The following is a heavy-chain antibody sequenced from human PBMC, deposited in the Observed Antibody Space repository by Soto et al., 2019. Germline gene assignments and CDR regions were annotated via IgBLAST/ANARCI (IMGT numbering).Heavy chain of an antibody. D-gene: IGHD2-2*01. J-gene: IGHJ6*02. CDR1: GYTFTSYG. Sequence: ASVKVSCKASGYTFTSYGISWVRQAPGQGLEWMGWINPNSGGTNYAQKFQGWVTMTRDTSISTAYMELSRLRSDDTAVYYCARARYCSSTSCQGYYYGMDVWGQGTTVTVSS. CDR2: INPNSGGT. CDR3: ARARYCSSTSCQGYYYGMDV. V-gene: IGHV1-2*04.